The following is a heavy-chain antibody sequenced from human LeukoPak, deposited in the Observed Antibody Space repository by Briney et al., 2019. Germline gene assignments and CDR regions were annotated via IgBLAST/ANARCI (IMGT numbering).Heavy chain of an antibody. V-gene: IGHV3-23*01. CDR1: GFTFSSYA. Sequence: PGGSLRLSCAASGFTFSSYAMSWVRQAPGKGLEWVSAISGSGGSTYYADSVKGRFTISRDNSKNTLYLQMNSLRAEDTAVYYCAKDSIVVVPAAISSVLRWFDPWGQGTLVTVSS. J-gene: IGHJ5*02. CDR3: AKDSIVVVPAAISSVLRWFDP. CDR2: ISGSGGST. D-gene: IGHD2-2*02.